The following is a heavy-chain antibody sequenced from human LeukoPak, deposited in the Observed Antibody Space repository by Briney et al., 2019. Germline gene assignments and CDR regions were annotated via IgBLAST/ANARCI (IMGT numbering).Heavy chain of an antibody. Sequence: PGGSLRLSCAASGFTFSGYGISWVRQAPGKGLEWVSAISGSGDATYYAPSVQGRFTISRDNSKNTLYLQMNSLRAEDTAVYYCAKGWMLRFLEWFFDYWGQGTLVTVSS. J-gene: IGHJ4*02. CDR2: ISGSGDAT. D-gene: IGHD3-3*01. CDR1: GFTFSGYG. CDR3: AKGWMLRFLEWFFDY. V-gene: IGHV3-23*01.